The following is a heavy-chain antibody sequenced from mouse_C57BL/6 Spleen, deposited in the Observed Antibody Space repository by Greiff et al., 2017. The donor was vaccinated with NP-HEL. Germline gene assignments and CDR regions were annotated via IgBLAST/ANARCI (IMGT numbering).Heavy chain of an antibody. CDR3: ARSQLGRGYFDY. CDR1: GFTFTDYY. CDR2: IRNKANGYTT. J-gene: IGHJ2*01. V-gene: IGHV7-3*01. Sequence: EVMLVESGGGLVQPGGSLSLSCAASGFTFTDYYMSWVRQPPGKALEWLGFIRNKANGYTTEYSASVKGRFTISRDNSQSILYLQMNALRAEDSATYYCARSQLGRGYFDYWGQGTTLTVSS. D-gene: IGHD4-1*02.